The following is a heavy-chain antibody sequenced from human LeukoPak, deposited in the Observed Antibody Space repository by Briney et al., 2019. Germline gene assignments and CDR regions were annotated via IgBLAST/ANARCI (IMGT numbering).Heavy chain of an antibody. J-gene: IGHJ3*01. D-gene: IGHD5-18*01. Sequence: ASVTLCCTASGYTFTVYYMHWVRQAPGQGLEWMGWINPNSGGTNYAQKFQGRVTMTRDTSISTAYMELSRLRSDDTAVYYCAFGIQLWLRGRRGDFDCWGQGTMVTVSS. CDR2: INPNSGGT. CDR3: AFGIQLWLRGRRGDFDC. V-gene: IGHV1-2*02. CDR1: GYTFTVYY.